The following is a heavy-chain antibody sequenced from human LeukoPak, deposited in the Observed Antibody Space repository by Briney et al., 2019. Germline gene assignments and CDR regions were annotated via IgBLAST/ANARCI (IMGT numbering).Heavy chain of an antibody. V-gene: IGHV3-33*01. D-gene: IGHD3-10*01. CDR1: GFTFSSYV. CDR2: IWYDGSNK. J-gene: IGHJ5*02. Sequence: PGGSLRLSCAASGFTFSSYVMHWVRQAPGKGLEWVAVIWYDGSNKYYADSVKGRFTISRDNSKNTLYLQMNSLRAEDTAVYYCARDDYGSGSYYNSFDPWGQGTLVTVSS. CDR3: ARDDYGSGSYYNSFDP.